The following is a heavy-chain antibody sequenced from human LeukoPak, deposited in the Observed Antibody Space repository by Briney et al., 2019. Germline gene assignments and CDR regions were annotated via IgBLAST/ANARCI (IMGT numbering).Heavy chain of an antibody. J-gene: IGHJ6*03. V-gene: IGHV4-34*01. CDR1: GGSFSGYY. Sequence: SETLSLTCAVYGGSFSGYYWSWIRQPPGKGLEWIGSIYSSGSTYYNPSLKSRVTISVDTSKNQLSLKLTSVTAADPAVYYCSRVDWNPSVTHYYSYMDVWGKGNTVTVSS. D-gene: IGHD1-1*01. CDR3: SRVDWNPSVTHYYSYMDV. CDR2: IYSSGST.